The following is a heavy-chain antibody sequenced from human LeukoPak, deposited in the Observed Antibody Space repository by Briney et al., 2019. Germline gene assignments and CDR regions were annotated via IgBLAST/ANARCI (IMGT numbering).Heavy chain of an antibody. Sequence: GGSLRLSCAASGFTFSSYEMNWVRQAPGKGLEWVSYISSSGNTIYYADSVKGRFTISGDNAKNSLYLQMSSLRAEDTAVYYCARRSSRSFDYWGRGTLVTVSS. CDR2: ISSSGNTI. J-gene: IGHJ4*02. CDR1: GFTFSSYE. CDR3: ARRSSRSFDY. V-gene: IGHV3-48*03. D-gene: IGHD2/OR15-2a*01.